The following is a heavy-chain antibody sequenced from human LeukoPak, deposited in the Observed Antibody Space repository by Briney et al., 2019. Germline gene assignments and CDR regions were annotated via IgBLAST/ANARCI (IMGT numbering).Heavy chain of an antibody. CDR1: GFTFSSYG. CDR2: IRYDGSNK. CDR3: AKDSWIGSSWTNYFDY. J-gene: IGHJ4*02. V-gene: IGHV3-30*02. D-gene: IGHD6-13*01. Sequence: GGSLRLSCAASGFTFSSYGMHWVRQAPGKGLEWVAFIRYDGSNKYYADSVQGRFTISRDNSKNTLYLQMNSLRAEDTAVYYCAKDSWIGSSWTNYFDYWGQGTLVTVSS.